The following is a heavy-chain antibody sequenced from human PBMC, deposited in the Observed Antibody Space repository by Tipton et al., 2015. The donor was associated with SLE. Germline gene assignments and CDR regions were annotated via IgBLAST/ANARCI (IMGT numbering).Heavy chain of an antibody. CDR3: ARDPGGSYLDY. Sequence: TLSLTCTVSGGSINSYYWSWIRQPPGRGLEWIGYISDGGSSNYNPSLKSRVNISADTSKNQFSLKLNSVTAADTAVYYCARDPGGSYLDYWGQGTLVTVSS. J-gene: IGHJ4*02. V-gene: IGHV4-59*01. CDR1: GGSINSYY. D-gene: IGHD1-26*01. CDR2: ISDGGSS.